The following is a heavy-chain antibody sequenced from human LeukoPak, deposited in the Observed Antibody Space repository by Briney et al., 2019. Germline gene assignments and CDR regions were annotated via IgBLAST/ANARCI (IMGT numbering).Heavy chain of an antibody. CDR1: GFTFDDYA. Sequence: GRSLRLSCAASGFTFDDYAMHWVRQAPGKGLEWVSGISWNSGSIGYADSVKGRFTISRDNAKNSLYLQMNSLRAEDTALYCCAKVSSVAGTLDYWGQGTLVTVSS. CDR3: AKVSSVAGTLDY. CDR2: ISWNSGSI. V-gene: IGHV3-9*01. D-gene: IGHD6-19*01. J-gene: IGHJ4*02.